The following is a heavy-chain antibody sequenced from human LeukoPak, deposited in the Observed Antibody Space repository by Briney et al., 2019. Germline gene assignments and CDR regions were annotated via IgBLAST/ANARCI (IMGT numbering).Heavy chain of an antibody. CDR1: GFTFSSYW. D-gene: IGHD3-22*01. CDR3: ACGPTYYYDSSGYYPDYYFDY. J-gene: IGHJ4*02. Sequence: PGRSLRLSCAASGFTFSSYWMSWVRQAPGKGLEWVANIKQDGSEKYYVDSVKGRFTISRDNAKNSLYLQMNSLRAEDTAVYYCACGPTYYYDSSGYYPDYYFDYWGQGTLVTVSS. CDR2: IKQDGSEK. V-gene: IGHV3-7*03.